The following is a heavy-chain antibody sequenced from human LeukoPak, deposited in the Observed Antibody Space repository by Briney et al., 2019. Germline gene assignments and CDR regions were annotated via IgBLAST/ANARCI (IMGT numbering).Heavy chain of an antibody. J-gene: IGHJ6*03. CDR2: IYYSGYT. CDR3: ARTTMVRGAYYMDV. CDR1: GGSISSYY. Sequence: SETLSLTCTVSGGSISSYYWSWIRQPPGKGLEWIGCIYYSGYTNYKSSLKSRVTISVDTSKNQFSLKLSSVTAADTAVYYCARTTMVRGAYYMDVWGKGTTVTVSS. V-gene: IGHV4-59*01. D-gene: IGHD3-10*01.